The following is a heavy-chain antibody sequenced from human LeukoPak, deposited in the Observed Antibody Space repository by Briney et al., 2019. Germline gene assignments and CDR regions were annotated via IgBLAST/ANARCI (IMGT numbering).Heavy chain of an antibody. CDR1: GGSISSGGYS. J-gene: IGHJ4*02. V-gene: IGHV4-30-2*01. Sequence: SETLSLTCAVSGGSISSGGYSWSWIRQPPGKGLEWIGYIYHSGSTYYNPSLKSRVTISVDRSKNQFSLKLSSVTAADTAVYYCASPTPFIITSWGQGTLVTVSS. CDR3: ASPTPFIITS. CDR2: IYHSGST. D-gene: IGHD3-10*01.